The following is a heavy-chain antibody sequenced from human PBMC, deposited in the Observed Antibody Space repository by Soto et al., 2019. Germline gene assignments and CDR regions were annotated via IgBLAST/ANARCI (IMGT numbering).Heavy chain of an antibody. J-gene: IGHJ4*02. D-gene: IGHD2-21*01. V-gene: IGHV3-33*08. CDR3: ARGSGDNCFDN. Sequence: PGVPIRLSCVAAGVTLSGHGGHWARQAPGKGLEWVAVIWYDGSNKYYVDSVKGRFTISRDNSKNTLYLQMNSLRAEDTAVYYCARGSGDNCFDNWGQGTLVTVSS. CDR2: IWYDGSNK. CDR1: GVTLSGHG.